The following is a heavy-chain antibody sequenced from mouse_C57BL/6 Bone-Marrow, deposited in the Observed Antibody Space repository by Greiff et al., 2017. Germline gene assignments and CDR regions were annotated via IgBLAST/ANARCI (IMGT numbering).Heavy chain of an antibody. V-gene: IGHV1-61*01. CDR3: ARVGVCYYGKLFDD. CDR2: IYPSDSET. D-gene: IGHD1-1*01. CDR1: GYTFTSYW. J-gene: IGHJ2*01. Sequence: QVQLQQPGAELVRPGSSVKLSCKASGYTFTSYWMDWVKQRPGQGLEWIGNIYPSDSETPYNQKFKDKATLTVDKSSSTAYMQLSSLTSEDSAVYYCARVGVCYYGKLFDDWGQGTTLTVSS.